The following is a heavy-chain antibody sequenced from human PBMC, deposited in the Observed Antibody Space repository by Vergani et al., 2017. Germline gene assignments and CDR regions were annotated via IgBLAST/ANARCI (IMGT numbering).Heavy chain of an antibody. CDR3: ARPYCGGDCSPDY. Sequence: EVQLVESGGGLVQPGGSLRLSCAASGFTFSSYWMHWVRQAPGKGLVWVSRINSDGSSTSDADSVKGRFTISRDNAKNTLYLQMNSLRAEDTAVYYCARPYCGGDCSPDYWGQGTLVTVSS. D-gene: IGHD2-21*02. CDR1: GFTFSSYW. CDR2: INSDGSST. J-gene: IGHJ4*02. V-gene: IGHV3-74*01.